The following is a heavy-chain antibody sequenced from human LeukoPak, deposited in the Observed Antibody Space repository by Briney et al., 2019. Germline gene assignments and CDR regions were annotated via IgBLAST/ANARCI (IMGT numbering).Heavy chain of an antibody. CDR1: GLTFSSYA. CDR3: AKSQEVAGLLIDY. Sequence: GGSLRLSCAASGLTFSSYAMSWVRQAPGKGLEWVSAISGSGGSTYYADSVKGRFTISRDNSKNTLYLQMNSLRAEDTAVYYCAKSQEVAGLLIDYWGQGTLVTVSS. V-gene: IGHV3-23*01. J-gene: IGHJ4*02. D-gene: IGHD6-19*01. CDR2: ISGSGGST.